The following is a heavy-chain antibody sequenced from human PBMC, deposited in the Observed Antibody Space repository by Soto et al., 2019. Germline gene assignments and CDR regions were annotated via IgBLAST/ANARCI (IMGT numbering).Heavy chain of an antibody. CDR2: INPSDGDT. CDR3: ARRERGYSYY. J-gene: IGHJ4*02. D-gene: IGHD5-18*01. V-gene: IGHV1-46*01. CDR1: GYTFTSNY. Sequence: QVQLVQSGAEVKEPGASVKVSCKASGYTFTSNYMQWVRQAPGQGLEWMGVINPSDGDTTYTQKFQGRITMTRDTSTSTFYMQLYSLRSEDTAVYYCARRERGYSYYWGQGTLVTVSS.